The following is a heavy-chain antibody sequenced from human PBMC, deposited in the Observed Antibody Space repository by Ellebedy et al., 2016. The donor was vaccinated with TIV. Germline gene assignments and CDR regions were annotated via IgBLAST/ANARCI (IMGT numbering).Heavy chain of an antibody. CDR2: ISSSSSYT. J-gene: IGHJ4*02. CDR3: ASFGYSSSWLDY. D-gene: IGHD6-13*01. V-gene: IGHV3-11*06. Sequence: GESLKISCAASGFTFSDYYMSWIRQAPGKGLEWVSYISSSSSYTNYADSVKGRFTISRDNAKNSLYLQMNSLRAEDTAVYYCASFGYSSSWLDYWGQGTLVTVSS. CDR1: GFTFSDYY.